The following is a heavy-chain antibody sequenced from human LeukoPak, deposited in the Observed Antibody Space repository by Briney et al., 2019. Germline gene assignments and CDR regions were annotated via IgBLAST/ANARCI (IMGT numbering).Heavy chain of an antibody. CDR2: INPSGGST. Sequence: ASVKVSCKASGGTFSSYAISWVRQAPGQGLEWMGKINPSGGSTTYAQKFQGRVTMTRDTSTSTVYMELSSLRFEDTAVYYCAREGGLLWFGELMPFDYWGQGTLVTVSS. CDR3: AREGGLLWFGELMPFDY. V-gene: IGHV1-46*01. J-gene: IGHJ4*02. D-gene: IGHD3-10*01. CDR1: GGTFSSYA.